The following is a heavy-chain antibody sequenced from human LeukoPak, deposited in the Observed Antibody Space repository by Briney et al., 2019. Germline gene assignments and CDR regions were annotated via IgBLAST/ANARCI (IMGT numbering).Heavy chain of an antibody. J-gene: IGHJ2*01. CDR2: ISSSSSYI. D-gene: IGHD3-22*01. V-gene: IGHV3-21*01. CDR3: ARVGEEYFYDSGGFLEGYFDL. Sequence: GGSLRLSCAASGFSLSSYTMNWVRQAPGKGLQWVSSISSSSSYIYYADSVKGRFSISRDNAKKSVHLQMISLRAEDTAVYYCARVGEEYFYDSGGFLEGYFDLWGRGTLVTVSS. CDR1: GFSLSSYT.